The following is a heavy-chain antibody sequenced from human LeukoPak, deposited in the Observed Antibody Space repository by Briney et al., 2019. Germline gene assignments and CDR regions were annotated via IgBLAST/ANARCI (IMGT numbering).Heavy chain of an antibody. CDR3: ARYENGGIDY. CDR1: RFTFSSYA. CDR2: TTGSGDKL. D-gene: IGHD2-15*01. J-gene: IGHJ4*02. Sequence: GGSLRLSCAASRFTFSSYAMSWVRQAPGKGLEWVSATTGSGDKLFYADSVKGRFTISRDNSKNTLYLQMNNLRAEDTAVYYCARYENGGIDYWGQGTLVTVSS. V-gene: IGHV3-23*01.